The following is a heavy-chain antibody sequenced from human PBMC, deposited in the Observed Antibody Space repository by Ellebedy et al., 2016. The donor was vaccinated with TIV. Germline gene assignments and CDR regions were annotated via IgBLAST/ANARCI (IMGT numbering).Heavy chain of an antibody. J-gene: IGHJ3*01. D-gene: IGHD2-8*01. CDR1: GFTFDNAW. V-gene: IGHV3-15*01. CDR3: NARIGHCTNGVCKYAFDA. Sequence: GESLKISCAASGFTFDNAWMSWVRQAPGKGLEWIGLIKSKPSGGTTDYAAPVQGRFIISRDDSTNMLYLQMDSLRTEDTGIFYCNARIGHCTNGVCKYAFDAWGQGTMVTVSS. CDR2: IKSKPSGGTT.